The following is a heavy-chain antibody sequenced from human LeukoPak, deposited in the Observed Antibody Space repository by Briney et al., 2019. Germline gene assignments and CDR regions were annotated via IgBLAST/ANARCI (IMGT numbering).Heavy chain of an antibody. CDR1: GFTFSTYA. CDR2: IYSGGST. J-gene: IGHJ6*02. D-gene: IGHD3-9*01. CDR3: ASYRMYYDILTGYHPNFYYGMDV. V-gene: IGHV3-53*01. Sequence: GRSLRLSCAASGFTFSTYAMSWVRQAPGEGLEWVSVIYSGGSTYYADSVKGRFTISRDNSKNTLYLQMNSLRAEDTAVYYCASYRMYYDILTGYHPNFYYGMDVWGQGTTVTVSS.